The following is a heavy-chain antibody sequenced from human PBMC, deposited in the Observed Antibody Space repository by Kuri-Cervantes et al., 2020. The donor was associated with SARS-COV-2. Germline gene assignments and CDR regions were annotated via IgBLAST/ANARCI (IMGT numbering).Heavy chain of an antibody. CDR1: GGSISSYY. CDR3: ARPAAGPPPGHWSGYYASGWFDP. Sequence: SETLSLTCTVSGGSISSYYWSWIRQPPGKGLEWIGYIYYSGSTNYNPSLKSRVTISVDTSKNQFSLKLGSVTAADTAVYYCARPAAGPPPGHWSGYYASGWFDPWGQGTLVTVSS. J-gene: IGHJ5*02. V-gene: IGHV4-59*08. CDR2: IYYSGST. D-gene: IGHD3-3*01.